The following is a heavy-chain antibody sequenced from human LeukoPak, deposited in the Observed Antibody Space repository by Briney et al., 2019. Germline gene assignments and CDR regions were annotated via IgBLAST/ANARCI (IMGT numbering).Heavy chain of an antibody. D-gene: IGHD6-25*01. CDR1: GFTFSSYA. Sequence: GGSLRLSCAASGFTFSSYAMHWVRQAPGKGLEYVSAINSNGGRTYYANSVKGRFTISRDNSKNTLYLQMSSLREEDTALYYCARDAESGHYYYYYMDVWGKGTTVTVSS. CDR2: INSNGGRT. V-gene: IGHV3-64*01. CDR3: ARDAESGHYYYYYMDV. J-gene: IGHJ6*03.